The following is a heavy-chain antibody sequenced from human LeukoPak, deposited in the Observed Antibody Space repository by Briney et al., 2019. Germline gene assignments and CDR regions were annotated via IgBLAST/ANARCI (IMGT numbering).Heavy chain of an antibody. CDR3: ARGDTAMVTGAFDI. J-gene: IGHJ3*02. V-gene: IGHV4-59*01. Sequence: SETLSLPFTVSGGSINSYYWSWIRPPPGKGMEWIGYIYYSGSTNYNPSLNSRVTISVDTSKNQFSLKLSSVTAADAAVYYCARGDTAMVTGAFDIWGQGTMVTVSS. CDR1: GGSINSYY. CDR2: IYYSGST. D-gene: IGHD5-18*01.